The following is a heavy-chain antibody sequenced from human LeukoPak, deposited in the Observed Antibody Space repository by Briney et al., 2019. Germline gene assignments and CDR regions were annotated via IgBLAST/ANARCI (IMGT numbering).Heavy chain of an antibody. CDR3: ASLGY. J-gene: IGHJ4*02. CDR1: GFTFSSYG. D-gene: IGHD7-27*01. CDR2: ISYDGSNK. V-gene: IGHV3-30*03. Sequence: AGGSLRLSCAASGFTFSSYGMHWVRQAPGKGLEWVAVISYDGSNKYYADSVKGRFTISRDNAKNSLYLQMNSLRAEDTAVYYCASLGYWGQGTLVTVSS.